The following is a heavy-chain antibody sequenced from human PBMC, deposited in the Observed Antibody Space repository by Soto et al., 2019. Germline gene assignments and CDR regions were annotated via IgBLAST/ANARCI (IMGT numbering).Heavy chain of an antibody. CDR2: LGGNSAYP. V-gene: IGHV3-23*01. J-gene: IGHJ3*02. D-gene: IGHD6-19*01. Sequence: EVQLLESGGGLVQPGGSLRLSCAASGFSFSSYAMSWVRQAPGKGLEWVSALGGNSAYPYYADSVKGRFTISRDNSKNTLYLQMNGLRADDTAVYYFAKDVVSQWLALGLICGQGTMVTVSS. CDR3: AKDVVSQWLALGLI. CDR1: GFSFSSYA.